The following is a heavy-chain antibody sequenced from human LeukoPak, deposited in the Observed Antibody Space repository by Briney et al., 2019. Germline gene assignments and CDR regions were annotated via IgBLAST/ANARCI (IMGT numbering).Heavy chain of an antibody. CDR1: GYTFTGYY. CDR2: INPNSGGT. CDR3: ARVSNRHITMVRGRDFDY. D-gene: IGHD3-10*01. Sequence: GASVKVSCKASGYTFTGYYMHWVRQAPGQGLEWMGWINPNSGGTNYAQKFQGRVTMTRDTSISTAYMELSRLRSDDTAVYYCARVSNRHITMVRGRDFDYWGQGTLVTVSS. V-gene: IGHV1-2*02. J-gene: IGHJ4*02.